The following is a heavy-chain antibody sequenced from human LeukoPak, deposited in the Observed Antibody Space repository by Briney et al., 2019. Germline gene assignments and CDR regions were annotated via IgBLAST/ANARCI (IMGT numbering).Heavy chain of an antibody. CDR1: GFTFDDYG. CDR3: ATSYDSSGCE. V-gene: IGHV3-7*01. Sequence: GGSLRLSCAASGFTFDDYGMSWVRQAPGKGLEWVANIKEDGSAKYYVDSVKGRFTISRDNAKNSVYLQMNSLRAEDTAVYYCATSYDSSGCEWGQGTLVTVSS. D-gene: IGHD3-22*01. CDR2: IKEDGSAK. J-gene: IGHJ4*02.